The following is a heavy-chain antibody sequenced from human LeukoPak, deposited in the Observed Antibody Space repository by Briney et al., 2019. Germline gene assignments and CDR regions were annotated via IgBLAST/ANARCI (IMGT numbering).Heavy chain of an antibody. CDR3: ARQVDYNILTGYHKGQLDY. CDR1: GYSFASYW. V-gene: IGHV5-51*01. J-gene: IGHJ4*02. Sequence: GESLKISCKGSGYSFASYWIAWVRQMPGKGLEWQGIIYPGDSDTRYRPAFQGQVTFSVDKSISTAYLQWSSLKASDTAMYYCARQVDYNILTGYHKGQLDYWGQGTLVTVSS. D-gene: IGHD3-9*01. CDR2: IYPGDSDT.